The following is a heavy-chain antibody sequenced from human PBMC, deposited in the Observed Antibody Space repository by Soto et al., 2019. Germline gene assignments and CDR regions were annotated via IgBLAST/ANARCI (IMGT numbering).Heavy chain of an antibody. J-gene: IGHJ4*02. CDR3: ARDRQGPATTYYDILTGYYNLAPYDY. D-gene: IGHD3-9*01. CDR1: GYTFTSYG. CDR2: ISAYNGNT. V-gene: IGHV1-18*04. Sequence: ASVKVSCKASGYTFTSYGISWVRQAPGQGLEWMGWISAYNGNTNYAQKLQGRVTMTTDTSTSTAYRELRSLRSDDTAVYYCARDRQGPATTYYDILTGYYNLAPYDYWGQGTLVTVSS.